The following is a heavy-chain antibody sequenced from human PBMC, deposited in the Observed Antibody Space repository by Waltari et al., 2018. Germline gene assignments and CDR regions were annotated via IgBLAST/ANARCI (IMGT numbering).Heavy chain of an antibody. J-gene: IGHJ4*01. Sequence: QVQLVQSGAEVKKPGASVKVSCKASGYTFTGYYMHWVRQAPGRGIGWMGWINPNSGGKNKDRKFMGSVTTTGDTSIRTAYMWLGRMGSYDTAVYYGVVGIGGMLAGFDYWGHGTLVTVSS. CDR1: GYTFTGYY. CDR2: INPNSGGK. CDR3: VVGIGGMLAGFDY. V-gene: IGHV1-2*02. D-gene: IGHD2-15*01.